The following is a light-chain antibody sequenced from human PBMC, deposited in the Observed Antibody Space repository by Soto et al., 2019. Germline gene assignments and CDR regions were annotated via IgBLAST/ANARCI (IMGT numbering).Light chain of an antibody. J-gene: IGKJ4*01. CDR1: QSVSSSY. CDR2: GAS. CDR3: QQYGSSLLT. V-gene: IGKV3-20*01. Sequence: EIVLTQSPGTLSLSPGERATLSCRASQSVSSSYLAWYQQKPGQAPRLLIYGASSRATGIPDRFSGSGSGTDFTLTTSRLEPEDFAVYYCQQYGSSLLTFGGGTKVDIK.